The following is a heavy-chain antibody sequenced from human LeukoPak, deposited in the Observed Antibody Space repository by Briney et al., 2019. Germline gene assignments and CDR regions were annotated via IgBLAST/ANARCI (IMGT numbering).Heavy chain of an antibody. Sequence: GGSLRLSCAAPGFTLNMYAMNWVRQAPGKGLDWLSSLTGSGHDTYYTDSVEGRFTISRDDSKNTLYLQMNSLRPEDTAIYYCAKIAASDPIDFWGQGTLVTVSS. CDR1: GFTLNMYA. V-gene: IGHV3-23*01. D-gene: IGHD6-13*01. CDR2: LTGSGHDT. CDR3: AKIAASDPIDF. J-gene: IGHJ4*02.